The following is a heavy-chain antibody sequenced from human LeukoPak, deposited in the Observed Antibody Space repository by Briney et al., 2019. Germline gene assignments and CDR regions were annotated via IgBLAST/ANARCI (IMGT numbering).Heavy chain of an antibody. Sequence: PGGSLRLSCAASGFTFSDYYMSWIRQAPGKGLEWVSYISSSGSTIYYADSVKGRFTISRDNAKNSLYLQMNSLRAEDTAVYYCATLTGDSSEDWFDPWGQGTLVTVSS. V-gene: IGHV3-11*04. J-gene: IGHJ5*02. CDR1: GFTFSDYY. D-gene: IGHD6-25*01. CDR2: ISSSGSTI. CDR3: ATLTGDSSEDWFDP.